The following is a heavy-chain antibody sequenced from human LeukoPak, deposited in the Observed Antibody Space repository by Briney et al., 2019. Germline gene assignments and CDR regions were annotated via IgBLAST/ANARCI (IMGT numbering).Heavy chain of an antibody. CDR2: IYSGGST. V-gene: IGHV3-66*02. Sequence: GGSLRLSCAASGFTVSHNYMSWVRQAPGKGLEWVSVIYSGGSTYYADSVKGRFTISRDNSKKTLYLQMNSLRAEDAAVYYCASSSGFVKIDYWGQGTLVTVSS. CDR3: ASSSGFVKIDY. J-gene: IGHJ4*02. CDR1: GFTVSHNY. D-gene: IGHD6-19*01.